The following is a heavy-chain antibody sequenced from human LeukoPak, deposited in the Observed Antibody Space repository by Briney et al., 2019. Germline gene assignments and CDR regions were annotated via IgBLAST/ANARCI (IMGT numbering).Heavy chain of an antibody. CDR2: INTDGSHT. D-gene: IGHD1-26*01. V-gene: IGHV3-74*01. CDR1: GFTFNNYW. J-gene: IGHJ4*02. Sequence: GGSLRLSCAASGFTFNNYWMHWVRQAPGKGLVWVSRINTDGSHTNYADSVKGRFTFSRDNAKNTLYLQMNSLRAEDTAVYYCARIKVGATGIDYWGQGTLVTVSS. CDR3: ARIKVGATGIDY.